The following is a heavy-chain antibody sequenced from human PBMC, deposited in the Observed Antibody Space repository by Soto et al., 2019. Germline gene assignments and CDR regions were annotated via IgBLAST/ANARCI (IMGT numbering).Heavy chain of an antibody. CDR2: ISGSGGST. CDR3: AKASIAAAGYPDYYYGMDV. V-gene: IGHV3-23*01. J-gene: IGHJ6*02. Sequence: XGCLRLSCAASGFSFSSYAMSWVRQAPGKGLEWVSAISGSGGSTYYADSVKGRFTISRDNSKNTLYLQMNSLRAEDTAVYYCAKASIAAAGYPDYYYGMDVWGQGTTVTVPS. D-gene: IGHD6-13*01. CDR1: GFSFSSYA.